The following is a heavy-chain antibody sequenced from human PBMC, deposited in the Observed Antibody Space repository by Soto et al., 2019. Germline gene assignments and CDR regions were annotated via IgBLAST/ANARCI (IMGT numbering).Heavy chain of an antibody. V-gene: IGHV1-69*13. Sequence: GTSVKVSCTDSGGTLSSYAISWVRQAPGQGLEWMGGIIPIFGAANYAQKFQGRVTITADESTSTAYMELSSLRSEDTAVYYCARSKGIPRVKIFGVVTCSPYYYGMDVWGQGTTVTVSS. CDR3: ARSKGIPRVKIFGVVTCSPYYYGMDV. J-gene: IGHJ6*02. CDR1: GGTLSSYA. D-gene: IGHD3-3*01. CDR2: IIPIFGAA.